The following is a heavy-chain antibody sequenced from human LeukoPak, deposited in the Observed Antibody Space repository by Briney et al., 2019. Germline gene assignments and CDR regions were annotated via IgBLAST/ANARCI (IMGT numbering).Heavy chain of an antibody. Sequence: SETLSLTCAVYGGSFSGYYWSWIRQPPGKGLEWIGEINHNGSTNYNPSLKSRVTTSVDTSKNQFSLKLSSVTAADTAVYYCARVRYCGGDCSWGQGTLVTVSS. D-gene: IGHD2-21*02. CDR2: INHNGST. V-gene: IGHV4-34*01. CDR1: GGSFSGYY. J-gene: IGHJ5*02. CDR3: ARVRYCGGDCS.